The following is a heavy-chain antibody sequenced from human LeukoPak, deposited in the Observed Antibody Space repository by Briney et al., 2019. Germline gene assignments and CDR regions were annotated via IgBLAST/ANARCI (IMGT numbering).Heavy chain of an antibody. V-gene: IGHV4-4*02. CDR1: GGTISSSNW. D-gene: IGHD1-26*01. Sequence: SGTLSLTCAVSGGTISSSNWGSWVRQPPGKGLEWIEEIYDSGSTNYNPSLKRRVTISVDTSKNQFSLKLSSVTAADTAVYYCARDVPVIVGAGAFDIWGQGTMVTVSS. J-gene: IGHJ3*02. CDR2: IYDSGST. CDR3: ARDVPVIVGAGAFDI.